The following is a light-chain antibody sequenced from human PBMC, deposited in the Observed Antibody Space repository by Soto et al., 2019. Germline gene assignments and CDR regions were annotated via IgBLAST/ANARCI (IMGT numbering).Light chain of an antibody. CDR1: QSVSSSY. CDR3: QQYGRSPPYT. J-gene: IGKJ2*01. CDR2: DAS. Sequence: EIVLTQSPGTLSLSPGERATLSCRASQSVSSSYLAWYQQKPGQAPRLLIYDASSRATGIPDRFSGSGSGTDFTLNISRLEPEDFAVYYCQQYGRSPPYTFGQGTELEIK. V-gene: IGKV3-20*01.